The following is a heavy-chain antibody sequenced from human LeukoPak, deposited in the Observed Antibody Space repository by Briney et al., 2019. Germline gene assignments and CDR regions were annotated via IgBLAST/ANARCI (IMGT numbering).Heavy chain of an antibody. J-gene: IGHJ4*02. D-gene: IGHD1-1*01. V-gene: IGHV3-53*01. CDR1: GFTVSSNY. CDR3: ARYSGTGYGMYYFDY. CDR2: IYSGGST. Sequence: GGSLRLSCAASGFTVSSNYMSWVRQAPGKGLEWVSVIYSGGSTYYADSVKGRFTISRDNSKNTLYLQMNSLRVEDTAVYYCARYSGTGYGMYYFDYWGQGTLVTVSS.